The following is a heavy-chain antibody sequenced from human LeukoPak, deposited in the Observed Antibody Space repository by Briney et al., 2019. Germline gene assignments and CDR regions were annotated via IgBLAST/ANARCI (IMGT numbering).Heavy chain of an antibody. CDR1: GFTFSTYA. CDR2: ITNTGGVT. CDR3: AKSPGSDGWYVHY. Sequence: GGSLRLSCAASGFTFSTYAMSWVRQAPGKGLEWVSGITNTGGVTLYADSVKGRLTVSRDNSKNTLYLHMSSLRADDTAVYYCAKSPGSDGWYVHYWGQGTLVTVSS. V-gene: IGHV3-23*05. D-gene: IGHD5-24*01. J-gene: IGHJ4*02.